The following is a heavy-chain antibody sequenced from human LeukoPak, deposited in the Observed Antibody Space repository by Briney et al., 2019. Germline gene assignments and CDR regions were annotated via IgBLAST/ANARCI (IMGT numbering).Heavy chain of an antibody. CDR3: ARDHYYGSGSYYFDY. CDR1: GGSISSGGYY. CDR2: IYYSGST. V-gene: IGHV4-31*03. D-gene: IGHD3-10*01. J-gene: IGHJ4*02. Sequence: SETLSLTCTVSGGSISSGGYYWSWIRQHPGKGLEWIGYIYYSGSTYYNPSLKSRVTISVDTSKNQFSLKLSSVTAADAAVYYCARDHYYGSGSYYFDYWGQGTLVTVSS.